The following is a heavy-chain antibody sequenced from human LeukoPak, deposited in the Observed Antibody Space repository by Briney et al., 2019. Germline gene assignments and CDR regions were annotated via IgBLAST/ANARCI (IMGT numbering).Heavy chain of an antibody. Sequence: SETLSLTCAVYGGSFSGYYWSWIRQPPGKGLEWIGEINHSGSTNYNPSLKSRVTISVDTSKNQFSLKLSSVTAADTAVYYCARLVTIAVAGLNWFDPWGQGTLVTVSS. CDR2: INHSGST. CDR3: ARLVTIAVAGLNWFDP. D-gene: IGHD6-19*01. CDR1: GGSFSGYY. J-gene: IGHJ5*02. V-gene: IGHV4-34*01.